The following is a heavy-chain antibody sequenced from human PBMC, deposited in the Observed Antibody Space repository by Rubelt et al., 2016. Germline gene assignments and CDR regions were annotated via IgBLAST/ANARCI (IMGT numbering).Heavy chain of an antibody. Sequence: GSLRLSCAVSGFTFSNYTMNWVRQAPGKGLEWVSFISSSSSYIYYADSVKGRFTISRDNAKHSLYLRMNSLRVGDTAVYFCSREGLSGGSTVGAFDIWGQGTVVTVAS. V-gene: IGHV3-21*01. CDR2: ISSSSSYI. CDR1: GFTFSNYT. D-gene: IGHD1-26*01. CDR3: SREGLSGGSTVGAFDI. J-gene: IGHJ3*02.